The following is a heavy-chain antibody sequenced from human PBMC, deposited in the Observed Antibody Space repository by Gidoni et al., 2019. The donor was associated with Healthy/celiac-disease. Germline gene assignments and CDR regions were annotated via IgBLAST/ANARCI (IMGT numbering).Heavy chain of an antibody. J-gene: IGHJ4*02. CDR3: ARDPYYYGSGSYDQEPDY. V-gene: IGHV3-30-3*01. Sequence: QVQLVESGGGVVQPGRSLRLSCAASGFTFSSYAMHWVRQAPGKGLEWVAVISYDGSNKYYADSVKGRFTISRDNSKNTLYLQMNSLRAEDTAVYYCARDPYYYGSGSYDQEPDYWGQGTLVTVSS. D-gene: IGHD3-10*01. CDR1: GFTFSSYA. CDR2: ISYDGSNK.